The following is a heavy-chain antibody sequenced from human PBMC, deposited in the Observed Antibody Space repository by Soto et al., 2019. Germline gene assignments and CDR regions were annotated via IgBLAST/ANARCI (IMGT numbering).Heavy chain of an antibody. CDR3: ARDYSSGYSPLGYYGMDV. V-gene: IGHV3-30-3*01. CDR2: ISYDGSNK. Sequence: GGSLRLSCAASGFNFSSYAMHWVRQATGKGLEWAAVISYDGSNKYYADSVKGRFTISRDNSKNTLYLQMNSLRAEDTAVYYCARDYSSGYSPLGYYGMDVWGQGTTVTGSS. D-gene: IGHD3-22*01. J-gene: IGHJ6*02. CDR1: GFNFSSYA.